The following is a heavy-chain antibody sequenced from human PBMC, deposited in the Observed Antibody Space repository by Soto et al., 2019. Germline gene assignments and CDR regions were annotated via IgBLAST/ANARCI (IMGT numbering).Heavy chain of an antibody. V-gene: IGHV3-23*01. CDR2: ISGSGGET. J-gene: IGHJ4*02. D-gene: IGHD6-13*01. Sequence: EVQLLESGGNLVQPGGSLRLSCAASGITFSNYAMSWGRQAPGKGLEWVSCISGSGGETYYADSVKGRFTISRDNSKNRLYLQMNSLRAEDTAIYYSARASSSSCYYFDYWGKGTLVTVSS. CDR3: ARASSSSCYYFDY. CDR1: GITFSNYA.